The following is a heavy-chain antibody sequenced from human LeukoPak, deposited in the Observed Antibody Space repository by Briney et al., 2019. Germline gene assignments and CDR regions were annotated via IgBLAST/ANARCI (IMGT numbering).Heavy chain of an antibody. V-gene: IGHV4-4*07. CDR1: GGSISSYY. D-gene: IGHD3-10*01. J-gene: IGHJ5*02. CDR2: IYTSGST. CDR3: ARDEGSGRFDWFDP. Sequence: PSETLSLTCTVSGGSISSYYWSWIRQPAGKGLEWIGRIYTSGSTNYNPSLKSRVTMSVGTSKNQFSLKLSSVTAADTAVYYCARDEGSGRFDWFDPWGQGTLVTVSS.